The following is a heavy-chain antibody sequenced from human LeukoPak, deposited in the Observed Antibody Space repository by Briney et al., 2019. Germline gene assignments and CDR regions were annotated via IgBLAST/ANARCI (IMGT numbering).Heavy chain of an antibody. V-gene: IGHV4-4*09. D-gene: IGHD3-22*01. CDR2: IYSNGIT. J-gene: IGHJ2*01. CDR1: GGSIFSYY. Sequence: MPSETLSLTCTVSGGSIFSYYFNWIRQPPGKGLEWIGYIYSNGITSYNPSLRSRSTISIATSKSQFSLRLTSVTAADTATYYCARRAYYDSSGYYPASGYFDLWGRGTLVTV. CDR3: ARRAYYDSSGYYPASGYFDL.